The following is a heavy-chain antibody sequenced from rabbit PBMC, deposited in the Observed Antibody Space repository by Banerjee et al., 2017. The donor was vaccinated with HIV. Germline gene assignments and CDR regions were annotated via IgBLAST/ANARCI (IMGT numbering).Heavy chain of an antibody. CDR1: GFSFSRYSY. CDR2: IDTGSSGSA. Sequence: QEQLVESGGGLVQPEGSLTLTCTASGFSFSRYSYMCWVRQAPGKGLEWIACIDTGSSGSAYYASWAKGRFTISKTSSTTVTLQMTSLTVADTATYFCARVNATSSGVYYYYGMDLWGQGTLVTVS. CDR3: ARVNATSSGVYYYYGMDL. D-gene: IGHD1-1*01. J-gene: IGHJ6*01. V-gene: IGHV1S45*01.